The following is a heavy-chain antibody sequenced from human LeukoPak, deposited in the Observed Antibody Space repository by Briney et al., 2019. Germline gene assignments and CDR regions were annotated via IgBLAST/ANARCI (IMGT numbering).Heavy chain of an antibody. Sequence: GASVKVSCKASGYTFTSHGISWVRQAPGQGLEWMGWINPNSGGTNYAQKFQGRVTMTRDTSISTAYMELSRLRSDDTAVYYCARKVVWRQQWYYGMDVWGQGTTVTVSS. CDR1: GYTFTSHG. CDR2: INPNSGGT. D-gene: IGHD6-19*01. V-gene: IGHV1-2*02. J-gene: IGHJ6*02. CDR3: ARKVVWRQQWYYGMDV.